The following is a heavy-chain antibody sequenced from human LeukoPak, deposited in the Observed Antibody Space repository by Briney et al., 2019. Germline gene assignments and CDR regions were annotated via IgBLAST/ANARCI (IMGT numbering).Heavy chain of an antibody. CDR3: AREGGSNEKDFDY. D-gene: IGHD1-26*01. CDR2: INPNSGGT. CDR1: RYTSTGYF. J-gene: IGHJ4*02. Sequence: ASLKVSCEDSRYTSTGYFMHWVCQAPGQGGEWMGWINPNSGGTNYAQKFQGRVTMTRDTSISTAYMELSRLRSDATAVYYCAREGGSNEKDFDYWGQGTLVTVSS. V-gene: IGHV1-2*02.